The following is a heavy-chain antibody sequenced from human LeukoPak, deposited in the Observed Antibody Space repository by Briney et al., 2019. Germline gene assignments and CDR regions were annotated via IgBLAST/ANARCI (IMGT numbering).Heavy chain of an antibody. V-gene: IGHV1-69*13. J-gene: IGHJ4*02. CDR3: ARESDITMVRGQFDY. D-gene: IGHD3-10*01. Sequence: ASVKVSCKASGGTFSSYAISWVRQAPGQGLEWMGGIIPIFGTANYAQKFQGRVTITADESTSTAYMELSSLRSEDTAVYYCARESDITMVRGQFDYWGQGTLVTVSS. CDR2: IIPIFGTA. CDR1: GGTFSSYA.